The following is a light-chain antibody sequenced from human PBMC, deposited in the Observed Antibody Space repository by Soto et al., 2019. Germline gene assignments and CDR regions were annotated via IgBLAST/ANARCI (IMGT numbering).Light chain of an antibody. Sequence: QSALTQPPAASGSPGQSVTISCSGSRSDIGGYNYVSWYQQHPAKAPKLLIYEITRRPAGVPDRFSASRSGNTASLTVSGLLAEVEADYYCSSYAGDNNVVFGGGTKVTVL. J-gene: IGLJ3*02. V-gene: IGLV2-8*01. CDR2: EIT. CDR3: SSYAGDNNVV. CDR1: RSDIGGYNY.